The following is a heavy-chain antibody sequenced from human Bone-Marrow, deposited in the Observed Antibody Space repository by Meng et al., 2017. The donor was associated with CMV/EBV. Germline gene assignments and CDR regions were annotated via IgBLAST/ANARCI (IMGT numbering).Heavy chain of an antibody. CDR1: GFTFSAYE. CDR3: ARDLFGYSSSFMYYYYGMDV. J-gene: IGHJ6*02. Sequence: GESLKISCSASGFTFSAYEMNWVRQAPGKGLEWVSYISGSGSTILYADSVKGRFTISRDNAKNTLYLQMNSLRAEDTAVYYCARDLFGYSSSFMYYYYGMDVWGQGTTVTVSS. D-gene: IGHD6-6*01. CDR2: ISGSGSTI. V-gene: IGHV3-48*03.